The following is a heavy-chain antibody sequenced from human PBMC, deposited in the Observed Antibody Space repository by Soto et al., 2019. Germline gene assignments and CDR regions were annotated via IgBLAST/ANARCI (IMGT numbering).Heavy chain of an antibody. D-gene: IGHD3-10*01. Sequence: SETLSLTCTVSGASISGFYWSWIRKSAGKGLEWIGRIYATGTTDYNPSLKSRVMMSVDTSKKQFSLELNSVTAADTAVYFCAGGRYYGSGRLDVLNIWGQGTMVTVSS. CDR1: GASISGFY. J-gene: IGHJ3*02. CDR2: IYATGTT. V-gene: IGHV4-4*07. CDR3: AGGRYYGSGRLDVLNI.